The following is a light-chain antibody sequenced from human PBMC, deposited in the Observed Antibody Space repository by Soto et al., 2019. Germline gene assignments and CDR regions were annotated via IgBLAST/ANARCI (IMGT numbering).Light chain of an antibody. J-gene: IGLJ1*01. CDR2: DVS. CDR3: SSYTSSSTYG. CDR1: SSDVGGYNY. V-gene: IGLV2-14*01. Sequence: QSVLTQPASASGSPGQSITISCTGTSSDVGGYNYVSWYQQYPGKVPKLMIYDVSYRPSGVSNRFSGSKSGNTASLTISGLQAEDEADYYCSSYTSSSTYGFGTGTKVTVL.